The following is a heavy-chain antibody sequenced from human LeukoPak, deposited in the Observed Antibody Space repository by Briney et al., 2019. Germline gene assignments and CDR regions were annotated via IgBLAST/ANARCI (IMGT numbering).Heavy chain of an antibody. CDR1: GFTFSTYS. CDR3: AKDVYGDPNYFDY. D-gene: IGHD4-17*01. CDR2: ISYDGSDK. Sequence: GGSLRLSCAASGFTFSTYSIHCVRQAPGKGLEWVAVISYDGSDKYYADSVKGRFTISRDNSRNTLYLQMNSLRAEDTAVYYFAKDVYGDPNYFDYWGQGTLVTVSS. V-gene: IGHV3-30*04. J-gene: IGHJ4*02.